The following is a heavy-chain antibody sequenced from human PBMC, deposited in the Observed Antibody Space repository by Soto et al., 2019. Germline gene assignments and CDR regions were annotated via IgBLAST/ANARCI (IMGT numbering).Heavy chain of an antibody. Sequence: SETLSLTCTVSGGSISSYYWSWIRQPPGKGLEWIGYIYYSGSTNYNPSLKSRVTISVDTSKNQFSLKLSSVTAADTAVYYCARAAYSSSSIGFDYWGQGTLLTVSS. CDR3: ARAAYSSSSIGFDY. CDR1: GGSISSYY. J-gene: IGHJ4*02. CDR2: IYYSGST. D-gene: IGHD6-13*01. V-gene: IGHV4-59*01.